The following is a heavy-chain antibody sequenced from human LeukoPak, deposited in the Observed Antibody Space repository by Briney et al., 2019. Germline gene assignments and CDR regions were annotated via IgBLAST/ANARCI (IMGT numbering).Heavy chain of an antibody. V-gene: IGHV4-34*01. CDR1: GGSFSGYY. CDR3: ARHRGVVPAATSNWFDP. Sequence: SETLSLTCAVYGGSFSGYYWSWIRQPPGKGLEWIGEINHSGSTNYNPSLKSRVTISVDTSKNQFSLKLSSVTAADTAVYYCARHRGVVPAATSNWFDPWGQGTLVTVSS. CDR2: INHSGST. J-gene: IGHJ5*02. D-gene: IGHD2-2*01.